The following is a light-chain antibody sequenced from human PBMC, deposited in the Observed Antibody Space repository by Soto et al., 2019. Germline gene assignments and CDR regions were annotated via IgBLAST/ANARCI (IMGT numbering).Light chain of an antibody. V-gene: IGKV3-20*01. CDR2: GPS. CDR1: QSVSSRY. J-gene: IGKJ4*01. Sequence: EIVVTQSPGTLSLSPGERAALSCRASQSVSSRYLAWYQQKPGQPPRLIIYGPSSRATGIPDRFSGSGSGTDFTLTSSRLEPEDFAVYYCQQYGTSPTFDGGTKVEIK. CDR3: QQYGTSPT.